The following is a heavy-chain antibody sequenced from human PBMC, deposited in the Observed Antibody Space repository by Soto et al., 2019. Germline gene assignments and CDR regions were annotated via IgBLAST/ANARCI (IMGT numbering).Heavy chain of an antibody. Sequence: TLTLTCSVSGASITSGGFYWTWIRQHPGQGLEGIGDILYSGKNYCNPSSMGRLTTSSGKTKNHFALKVNTVMAADTAVNYCVRDRGTTLRMHVWGHCSTVTVSS. CDR3: VRDRGTTLRMHV. V-gene: IGHV4-31*03. J-gene: IGHJ6*02. D-gene: IGHD3-10*01. CDR2: ILYSGKN. CDR1: GASITSGGFY.